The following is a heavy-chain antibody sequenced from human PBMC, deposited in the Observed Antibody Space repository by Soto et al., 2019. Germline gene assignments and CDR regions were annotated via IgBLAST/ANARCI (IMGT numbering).Heavy chain of an antibody. CDR3: ARLAYSSSWQRYFDY. CDR1: GFTFSSYW. J-gene: IGHJ4*02. D-gene: IGHD6-13*01. CDR2: IKQDGSEK. Sequence: GGSLRLSCAASGFTFSSYWMSWVRQAPGKGLEWVANIKQDGSEKYYVDSVKGRFTISRDNAKNSLYLQMNSLRAEDTAVYYCARLAYSSSWQRYFDYWGQGTLVTVSS. V-gene: IGHV3-7*05.